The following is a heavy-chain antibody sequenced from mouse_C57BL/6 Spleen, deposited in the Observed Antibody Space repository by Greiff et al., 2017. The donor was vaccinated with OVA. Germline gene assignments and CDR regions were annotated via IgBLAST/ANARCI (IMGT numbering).Heavy chain of an antibody. J-gene: IGHJ4*01. CDR2: IWSGGST. CDR3: ARNTHLYYAMDY. V-gene: IGHV2-2*01. CDR1: GFSLTSYG. Sequence: VQLQQSGPGLVQPSQSLSITCTVSGFSLTSYGVHWVSQSPGKGLEWLGVIWSGGSTDNKAAFISRLSISKDNSKSQVFFKMNSLQADDTAIYYCARNTHLYYAMDYWGQGTSVTVSS.